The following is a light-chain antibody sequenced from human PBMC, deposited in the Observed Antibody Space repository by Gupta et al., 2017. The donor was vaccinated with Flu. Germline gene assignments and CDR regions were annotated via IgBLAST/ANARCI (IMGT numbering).Light chain of an antibody. V-gene: IGLV1-44*01. Sequence: QSVLTQPPSASGTPGQRVTISCSGSSSNLGSNTVNWYQQLPGTAPNLLIYSNNQRPSGVTDRFSGSKAGTSASLAIRGLQSEDEAEYYCAEWDDSLNGVVFGGGTKLTVL. CDR1: SSNLGSNT. J-gene: IGLJ3*02. CDR3: AEWDDSLNGVV. CDR2: SNN.